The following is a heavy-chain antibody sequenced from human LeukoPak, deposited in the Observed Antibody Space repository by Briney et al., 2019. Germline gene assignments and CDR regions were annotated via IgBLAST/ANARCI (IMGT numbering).Heavy chain of an antibody. D-gene: IGHD2-2*01. CDR2: IWYDGSNK. CDR3: AKGRGPAAVDY. CDR1: GFTFSSYG. Sequence: PGRSLRLSCAASGFTFSSYGMHWVRQAPGKGLEWVAVIWYDGSNKYYADSVKGRFTISRDNSVNTLYLQMNSLRAEDTAVYYCAKGRGPAAVDYWGQGTLVTVSS. J-gene: IGHJ4*02. V-gene: IGHV3-33*06.